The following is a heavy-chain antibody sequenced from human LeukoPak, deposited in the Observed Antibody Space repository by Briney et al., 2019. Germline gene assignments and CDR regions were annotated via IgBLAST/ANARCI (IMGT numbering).Heavy chain of an antibody. CDR3: AKNGHSSGSYYPRTKYYFDY. CDR2: ISTSGGST. V-gene: IGHV3-23*01. J-gene: IGHJ4*02. D-gene: IGHD3-10*01. Sequence: GGSLRLSCAASGFTFSNYAMRWVPQAPGKGLEWVATISTSGGSTYYADFVKGRFTISRDNSKNTLYLQMNSPTAEDTAVYYCAKNGHSSGSYYPRTKYYFDYWGQGTLVTVSS. CDR1: GFTFSNYA.